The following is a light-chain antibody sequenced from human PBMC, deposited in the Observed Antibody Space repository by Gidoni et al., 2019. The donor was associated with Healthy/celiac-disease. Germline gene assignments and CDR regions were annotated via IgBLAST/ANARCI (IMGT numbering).Light chain of an antibody. CDR2: EVS. V-gene: IGLV2-14*01. J-gene: IGLJ1*01. CDR3: SSYTSSSPGV. CDR1: SSDVGGYNY. Sequence: QSARTQPASVSGSPGQSITISCTGTSSDVGGYNYVSWYQQHPGNAPKLMIYEVSNRPSGVSTRFSGSKSGNTASLTISGLQAADEADYYCSSYTSSSPGVFGTGTKVTVL.